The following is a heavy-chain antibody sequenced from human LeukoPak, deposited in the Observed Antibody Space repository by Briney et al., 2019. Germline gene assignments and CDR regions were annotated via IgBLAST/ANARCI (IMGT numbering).Heavy chain of an antibody. CDR1: GFTFSDHA. Sequence: PGGSLRLSCTASGFTFSDHAMHWVRQAPGKGLEWVTVISYHARDQFYADSVKGRFTISRDNSKNTLYLQMNSLRAEDTAVYYCAKDEDGSYLLASAFDYWGQGTLVTVSS. J-gene: IGHJ4*02. CDR3: AKDEDGSYLLASAFDY. D-gene: IGHD1-26*01. CDR2: ISYHARDQ. V-gene: IGHV3-30*04.